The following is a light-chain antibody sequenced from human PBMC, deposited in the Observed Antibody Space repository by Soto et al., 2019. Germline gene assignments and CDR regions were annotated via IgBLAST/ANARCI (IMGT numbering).Light chain of an antibody. CDR3: CSYAGSNTLRV. V-gene: IGLV2-23*02. J-gene: IGLJ1*01. CDR1: NTDVGSYNL. CDR2: GVN. Sequence: QSALTLPASVSGSPGQSITISSTGTNTDVGSYNLVSWYQQHPGKAPKLMIYGVNKRPSGVSNRFSGSKSGNTASLTISGLQAEDEADYYCCSYAGSNTLRVFGTGTKVTVL.